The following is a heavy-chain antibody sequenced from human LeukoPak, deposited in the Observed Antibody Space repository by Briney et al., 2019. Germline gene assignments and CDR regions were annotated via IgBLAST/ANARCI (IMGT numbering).Heavy chain of an antibody. D-gene: IGHD3-10*01. CDR2: INPNSGGT. J-gene: IGHJ6*03. CDR1: GYTFTGYY. Sequence: ASVKVSCKSSGYTFTGYYMHWVRQPPGQGLEWMGCINPNSGGTNYAQKFQGTVTMARDTSMSTAYMELSRLRSDDTAVYYCARARSMVRVDYCYYMDVWGKGTTVTVSS. V-gene: IGHV1-2*02. CDR3: ARARSMVRVDYCYYMDV.